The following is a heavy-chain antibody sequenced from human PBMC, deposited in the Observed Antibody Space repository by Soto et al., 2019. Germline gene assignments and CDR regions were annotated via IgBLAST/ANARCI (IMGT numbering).Heavy chain of an antibody. J-gene: IGHJ2*01. D-gene: IGHD4-17*01. V-gene: IGHV3-48*02. Sequence: GGSLRLSCAASGFTFSSYSMNWVRQAPGKGLEWVSYISSSSSTIYYADSVKGRFTISRDNAKNSLYLQMNSLRDEDTAVYYCARDGVYDYGDYVWYFDLWGRGTLVTVSS. CDR1: GFTFSSYS. CDR3: ARDGVYDYGDYVWYFDL. CDR2: ISSSSSTI.